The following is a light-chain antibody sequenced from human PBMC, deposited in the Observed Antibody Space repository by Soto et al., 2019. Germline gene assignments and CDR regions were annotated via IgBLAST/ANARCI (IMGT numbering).Light chain of an antibody. CDR2: DAS. V-gene: IGKV1-5*01. CDR1: QSINIW. CDR3: QEYNSWRGEWT. Sequence: DIQMTQSPSTLSASVGDRVTITCRASQSINIWLAWYQQKAGKAPKLLIYDASTLESGVPSRFSGSGSRTEFPLTISSLQPDDFATYYCQEYNSWRGEWTFGQGTKVEIK. J-gene: IGKJ1*01.